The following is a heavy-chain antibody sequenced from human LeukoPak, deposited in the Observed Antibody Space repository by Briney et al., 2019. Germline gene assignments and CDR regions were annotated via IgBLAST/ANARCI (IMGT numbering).Heavy chain of an antibody. CDR1: GGSISSGSYY. Sequence: PSETLSLTCTVSGGSISSGSYYWRWIRQPAGKGLEWIGRIYTSGSTNYNPSLKSRVTISVDTSKNQFSLKLSSVTAADTAVYYCARDPIGYCSGGSCYDWGQGTLVTVSS. J-gene: IGHJ4*02. V-gene: IGHV4-61*02. CDR2: IYTSGST. D-gene: IGHD2-15*01. CDR3: ARDPIGYCSGGSCYD.